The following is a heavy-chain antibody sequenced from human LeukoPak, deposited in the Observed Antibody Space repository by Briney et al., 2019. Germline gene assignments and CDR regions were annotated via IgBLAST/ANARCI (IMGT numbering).Heavy chain of an antibody. Sequence: SETLSLTCTVSGGSISSSSYYWSWIRQPPGKGLEWIGYIYYSGSTNYNPSLKSRVTISVDTSKNQFSLKLSSVTAADTAVYYCARSPRLSITMIQYYFDYWGQGTLVTVSS. J-gene: IGHJ4*02. V-gene: IGHV4-61*01. D-gene: IGHD3-22*01. CDR2: IYYSGST. CDR1: GGSISSSSYY. CDR3: ARSPRLSITMIQYYFDY.